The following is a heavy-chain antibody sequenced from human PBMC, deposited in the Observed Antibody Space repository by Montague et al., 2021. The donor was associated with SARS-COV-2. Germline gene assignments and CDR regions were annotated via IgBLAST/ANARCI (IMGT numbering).Heavy chain of an antibody. CDR3: TRHVHMTWPEPSPGFDY. Sequence: SETLSLTCAVYGGSFSGYYWSWIRQPPGKGLEWIGEINHSGSTNYNPSLKSRVTISVDTSKNQFSLKLSSVTAADTAVYYSTRHVHMTWPEPSPGFDYWGQGTLVTVSS. D-gene: IGHD1-1*01. CDR1: GGSFSGYY. V-gene: IGHV4-34*01. CDR2: INHSGST. J-gene: IGHJ4*02.